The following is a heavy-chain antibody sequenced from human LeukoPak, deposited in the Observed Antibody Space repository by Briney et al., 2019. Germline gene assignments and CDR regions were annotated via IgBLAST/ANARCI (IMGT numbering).Heavy chain of an antibody. J-gene: IGHJ3*02. CDR2: IIPIFGTA. V-gene: IGHV1-69*05. D-gene: IGHD6-6*01. Sequence: ASVKVSCKASGGTFSSYAISWVRQAPGQGLEWMGGIIPIFGTANYAQKFQGRVTITTDESTSTAYMELSSLRSEDTAVYYCARGGSSEEVGDAFDIWGQGTMVTVSS. CDR1: GGTFSSYA. CDR3: ARGGSSEEVGDAFDI.